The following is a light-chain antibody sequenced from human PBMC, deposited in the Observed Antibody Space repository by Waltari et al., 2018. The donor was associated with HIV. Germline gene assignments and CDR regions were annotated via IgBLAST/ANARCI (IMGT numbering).Light chain of an antibody. V-gene: IGKV1-5*03. J-gene: IGKJ2*01. CDR2: KTS. Sequence: DVQMTKSPSTLSASVGDRVSITCRASQIIDHWLAWYQQKPGQPPKLLIYKTSFLESGVPTRFSGSGSGADFTLTIDGLQPEDFATYYCQQYNSHSYSFGQGTKLDIK. CDR3: QQYNSHSYS. CDR1: QIIDHW.